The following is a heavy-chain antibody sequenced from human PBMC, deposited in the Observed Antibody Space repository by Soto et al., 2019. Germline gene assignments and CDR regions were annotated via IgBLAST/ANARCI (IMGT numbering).Heavy chain of an antibody. CDR3: ARVGPAHYYDSSGYYSPLDY. V-gene: IGHV1-69*13. J-gene: IGHJ4*02. CDR2: IIPMFGTA. Sequence: SVKVSCKASGDTFSSYSIYWVRQAPGQGLEWMGGIIPMFGTANYAQKFKGRVTITAGESTSTVYMELSSLRSEDTAVYYCARVGPAHYYDSSGYYSPLDYWGQGTLVTVSS. CDR1: GDTFSSYS. D-gene: IGHD3-22*01.